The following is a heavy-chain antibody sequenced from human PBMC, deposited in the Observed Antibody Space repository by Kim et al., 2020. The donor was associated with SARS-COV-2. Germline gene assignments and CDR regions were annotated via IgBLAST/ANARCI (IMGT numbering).Heavy chain of an antibody. D-gene: IGHD3-22*01. V-gene: IGHV1-69*01. CDR3: ARNLAHYDSSGYATD. J-gene: IGHJ4*02. Sequence: QKFQGRVTITADESTSTAYMELSSLRSEDTAVYYCARNLAHYDSSGYATDWGQGTLVTVSS.